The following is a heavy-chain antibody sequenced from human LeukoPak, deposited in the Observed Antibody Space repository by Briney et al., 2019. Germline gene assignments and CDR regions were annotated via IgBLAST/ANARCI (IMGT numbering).Heavy chain of an antibody. CDR1: GYTFTSYG. CDR3: ARVDGPIMVVVPAATPGSAFDI. D-gene: IGHD2-2*01. V-gene: IGHV1-18*01. Sequence: ASVKVSCKASGYTFTSYGISWVRQAPGQGLEWMGWISAYNGNTNYAQKLQGRVTKTTDTSTSTAYMELRSLRSDDTAVYYCARVDGPIMVVVPAATPGSAFDIWGQGTMVTVSS. CDR2: ISAYNGNT. J-gene: IGHJ3*02.